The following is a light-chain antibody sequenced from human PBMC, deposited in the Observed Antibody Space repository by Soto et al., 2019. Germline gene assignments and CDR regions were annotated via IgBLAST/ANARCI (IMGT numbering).Light chain of an antibody. V-gene: IGLV1-40*01. J-gene: IGLJ3*02. Sequence: QSVLTQPPSVSGAPGQRVTISCTGSSSNIGAGYDVHWYQQVPGTAPKLLIYDNFNRPSGVPDRFSGSKSGTSASLAITGLQAEDEADFYCQSYDSSLSGWVFGGGTQLTVL. CDR3: QSYDSSLSGWV. CDR1: SSNIGAGYD. CDR2: DNF.